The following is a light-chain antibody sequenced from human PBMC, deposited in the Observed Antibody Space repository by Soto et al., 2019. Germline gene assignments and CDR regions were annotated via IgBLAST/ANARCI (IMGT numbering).Light chain of an antibody. J-gene: IGKJ1*01. CDR1: QSVNTN. Sequence: EIVVKQSPATLSVSPGERATLSCRASQSVNTNFAWYQQKPGQAPSLLIYGASTRATGIPARFSGSGSGTEFTLTISSLQSEDFAVYYCKQYNNCPSCTFGQGTKLEIK. CDR2: GAS. V-gene: IGKV3-15*01. CDR3: KQYNNCPSCT.